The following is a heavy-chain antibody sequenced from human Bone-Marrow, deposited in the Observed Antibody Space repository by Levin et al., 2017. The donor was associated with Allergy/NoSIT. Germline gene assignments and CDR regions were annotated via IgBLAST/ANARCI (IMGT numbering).Heavy chain of an antibody. D-gene: IGHD4-11*01. V-gene: IGHV3-7*01. CDR1: GFTFSAYW. CDR2: IKQDGSEK. J-gene: IGHJ4*02. CDR3: ARLHDYSDFDY. Sequence: GGSLRLSCAASGFTFSAYWMSWVRQAPGKGLEWVANIKQDGSEKYYVDSVKGRFTISRDNAKNSLYLQMNSLRAEDTAVFYCARLHDYSDFDYWGQGTLVTVSS.